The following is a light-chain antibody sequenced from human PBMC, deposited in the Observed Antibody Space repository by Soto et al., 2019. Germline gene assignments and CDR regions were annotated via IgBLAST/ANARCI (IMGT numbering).Light chain of an antibody. CDR3: QQYNKWRT. CDR1: ESVAGD. CDR2: ATS. J-gene: IGKJ1*01. V-gene: IGKV3-15*01. Sequence: EVVMTQSPDFLSVSPGDTVTLSCRASESVAGDLAWFQQKPGQAPRLLIYATSRRASGIPARFAGSGSGTEFSLTISSLQSEDFAIYYCQQYNKWRTFGQGTKVDLK.